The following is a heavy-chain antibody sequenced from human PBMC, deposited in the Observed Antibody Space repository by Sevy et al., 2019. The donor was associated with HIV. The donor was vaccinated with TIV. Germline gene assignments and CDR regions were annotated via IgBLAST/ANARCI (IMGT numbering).Heavy chain of an antibody. V-gene: IGHV3-23*01. D-gene: IGHD3-3*01. Sequence: GGSLRLSCAVSGFRFDYYAMTWVRQAPGKGLEWVSTISSNGLSTDYTDSVKGRFTIFRDNFKNTLYQQMNSLRVEDTAVYFCAKDVPRDFWSAYSPGYFDYWGQGSLVTVSS. CDR2: ISSNGLST. J-gene: IGHJ4*02. CDR3: AKDVPRDFWSAYSPGYFDY. CDR1: GFRFDYYA.